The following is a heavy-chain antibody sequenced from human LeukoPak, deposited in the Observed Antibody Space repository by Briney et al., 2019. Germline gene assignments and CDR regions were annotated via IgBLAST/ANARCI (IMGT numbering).Heavy chain of an antibody. V-gene: IGHV1-69*01. Sequence: SVKVSCKASGGTFSSYAISWVRRAPGQGLEWMGGIIPIFGTANYAQKFQGRVTITADESTSTAYMEPSSLRTEDTAVYDWPTEATPGLIAIAAAVTFDYWGQGTLVTVSS. CDR1: GGTFSSYA. CDR3: PTEATPGLIAIAAAVTFDY. D-gene: IGHD6-13*01. J-gene: IGHJ4*02. CDR2: IIPIFGTA.